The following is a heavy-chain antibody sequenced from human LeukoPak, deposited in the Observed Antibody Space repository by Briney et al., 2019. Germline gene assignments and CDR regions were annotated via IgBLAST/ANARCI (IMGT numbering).Heavy chain of an antibody. CDR3: AGNVRSGSYGSSYYYGMDV. Sequence: SVKVSCKASGGTFSSYAISWVRQAPGQGLEWMGRIIPIFGIANYAQKFQGRVTITADKSTSTAYMELSSLRSEDTAVYYCAGNVRSGSYGSSYYYGMDVWGQGTTVTVSS. D-gene: IGHD5-18*01. CDR2: IIPIFGIA. J-gene: IGHJ6*02. CDR1: GGTFSSYA. V-gene: IGHV1-69*04.